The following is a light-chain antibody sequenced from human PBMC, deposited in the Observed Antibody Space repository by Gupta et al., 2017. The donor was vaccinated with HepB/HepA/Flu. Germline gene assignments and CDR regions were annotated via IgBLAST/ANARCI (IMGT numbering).Light chain of an antibody. V-gene: IGLV3-19*01. CDR2: GKN. Sequence: SSELTQDPAVSVALGQTVRITCQGDSLRSYYGSWYQQKPGQAPVLVIYGKNTRPSGIPDRFSGSSSGNTASLTITGAQAEDEADYYCNSRDSSDNHVVFGGGTKLTVL. CDR3: NSRDSSDNHVV. CDR1: SLRSYY. J-gene: IGLJ2*01.